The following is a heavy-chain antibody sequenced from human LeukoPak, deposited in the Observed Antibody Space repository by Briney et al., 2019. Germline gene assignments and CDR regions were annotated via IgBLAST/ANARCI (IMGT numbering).Heavy chain of an antibody. J-gene: IGHJ4*02. CDR2: INPNSGGT. V-gene: IGHV1-2*04. CDR1: GYTFTGYY. Sequence: ASVKVSCKASGYTFTGYYMHWVRQAPGQGLEWMGWINPNSGGTNYAQKFQGWVTMTRDTSISTAYMELSRLRSDDTAVYYCAREDIEYSSSLPFDYWGQGTLVTVSS. D-gene: IGHD6-6*01. CDR3: AREDIEYSSSLPFDY.